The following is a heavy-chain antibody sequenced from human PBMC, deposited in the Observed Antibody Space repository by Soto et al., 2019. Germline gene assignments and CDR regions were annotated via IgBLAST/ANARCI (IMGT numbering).Heavy chain of an antibody. D-gene: IGHD6-13*01. V-gene: IGHV4-34*01. J-gene: IGHJ4*02. Sequence: QVQLQQWGAGLLKPSETLSLTCAVYGGSFSGYYWSWIRQPPGKGLEWIGEINHSGSTNYNPSLKSRVTISVDSSKNQFSLKLSSVTAADTAVYYCAREFHGNSSSWYVGYWGQGTLVTVSS. CDR2: INHSGST. CDR3: AREFHGNSSSWYVGY. CDR1: GGSFSGYY.